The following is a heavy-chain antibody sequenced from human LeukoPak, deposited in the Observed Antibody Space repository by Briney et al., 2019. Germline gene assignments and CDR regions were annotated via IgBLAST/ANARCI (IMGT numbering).Heavy chain of an antibody. V-gene: IGHV5-51*01. D-gene: IGHD3-10*01. Sequence: GESLKISCKGSGYSFTIYWIGWVRQMPGKGLEWMGIIYPGDSDTRYSPSFEGQVTISADKSISTAYLQWSSLKASDTAMYYCARTTYYYGSGAPFDYWGQGTLVTVSS. J-gene: IGHJ4*02. CDR1: GYSFTIYW. CDR2: IYPGDSDT. CDR3: ARTTYYYGSGAPFDY.